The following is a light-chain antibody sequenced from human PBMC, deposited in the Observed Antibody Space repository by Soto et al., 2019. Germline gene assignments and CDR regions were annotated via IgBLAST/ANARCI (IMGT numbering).Light chain of an antibody. CDR1: QSIDNW. Sequence: DIQMTHSPSFVCASVGDRVTITCLASQSIDNWLAWYQQKPGKAPKLLIYDASTLESGVSSGFSGSGSGTEFTLTISSLRPDDFATYYCQHYDTFPYTFGQGTKVDIK. CDR3: QHYDTFPYT. V-gene: IGKV1-5*01. CDR2: DAS. J-gene: IGKJ2*01.